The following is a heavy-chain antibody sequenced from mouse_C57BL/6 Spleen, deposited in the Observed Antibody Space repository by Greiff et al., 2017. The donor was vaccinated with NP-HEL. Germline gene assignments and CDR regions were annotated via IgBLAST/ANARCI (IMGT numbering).Heavy chain of an antibody. V-gene: IGHV1-7*01. CDR2: INPSSGYT. CDR1: GYTFTSYW. CDR3: AKSRITTVVADYAMDY. D-gene: IGHD1-1*01. Sequence: QVQLQQSGAELAKPGASVKLSCKASGYTFTSYWMHWVKQRPGQGLEWIGYINPSSGYTKYNQKFKDKATLTADKSSSTAYMQLSSLTYEDSAVYYCAKSRITTVVADYAMDYWGQGTSVTVSS. J-gene: IGHJ4*01.